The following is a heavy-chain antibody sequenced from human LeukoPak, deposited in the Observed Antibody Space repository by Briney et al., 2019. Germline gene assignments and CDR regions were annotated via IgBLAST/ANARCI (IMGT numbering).Heavy chain of an antibody. CDR1: GYTFTSYP. CDR2: ISAYNGNT. J-gene: IGHJ4*02. CDR3: ARDLGRGVLGY. Sequence: ASVKVSCKASGYTFTSYPMNWVRQAPGQGLEWMGWISAYNGNTNYAQKLQGRVTMTTDTSTSTAYMELRSLRSDDTAVYYCARDLGRGVLGYWGQGTLVTVSS. V-gene: IGHV1-18*01. D-gene: IGHD3-16*01.